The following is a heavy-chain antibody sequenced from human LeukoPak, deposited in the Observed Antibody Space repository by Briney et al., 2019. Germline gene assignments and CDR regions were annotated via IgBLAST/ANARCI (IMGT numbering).Heavy chain of an antibody. D-gene: IGHD2-15*01. CDR1: GFTFSSYG. CDR2: ISGSGGST. Sequence: GGTLRLSCAASGFTFSSYGMSWVRQAPGKGLEWVSAISGSGGSTYYADSVRGRFTISRDNSKHTLYLQMNSLRAEDTVVYYCAKSKEDCCGSFDPWGQGTLVTVSS. J-gene: IGHJ5*02. V-gene: IGHV3-23*01. CDR3: AKSKEDCCGSFDP.